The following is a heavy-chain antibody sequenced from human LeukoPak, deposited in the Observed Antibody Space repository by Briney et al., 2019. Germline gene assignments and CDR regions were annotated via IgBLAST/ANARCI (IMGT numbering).Heavy chain of an antibody. CDR2: LYHSETT. V-gene: IGHV4-59*01. CDR3: ARDRGGSSGWSESFEY. D-gene: IGHD6-19*01. Sequence: KPSETLSLTCTVSGGSISSYYWSWIRQSPGKGLEWIGYLYHSETTKYNPSLKSRATISVDTSKNQLSLHLISVTAADTAVYYCARDRGGSSGWSESFEYWGQGTLVTVSS. J-gene: IGHJ4*02. CDR1: GGSISSYY.